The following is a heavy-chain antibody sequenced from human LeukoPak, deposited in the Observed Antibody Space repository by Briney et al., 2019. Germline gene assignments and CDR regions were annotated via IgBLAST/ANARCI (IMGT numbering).Heavy chain of an antibody. CDR1: GGSISSSSYY. J-gene: IGHJ4*02. Sequence: PSETLSLTCTVSGGSISSSSYYWGWIRQPPGKGPEWIGSIYYSRSTYYNPSLKSRVTISVDTSKNQFSLKLSSVTAADTAVYYCAILTGRTTGFDYWGQGTLVTVSS. V-gene: IGHV4-39*01. D-gene: IGHD2-2*01. CDR2: IYYSRST. CDR3: AILTGRTTGFDY.